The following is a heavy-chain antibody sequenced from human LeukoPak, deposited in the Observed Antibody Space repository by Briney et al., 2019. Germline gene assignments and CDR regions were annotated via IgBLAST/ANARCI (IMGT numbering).Heavy chain of an antibody. V-gene: IGHV4-59*01. D-gene: IGHD2-2*01. CDR1: GGSITSYY. Sequence: PSETLSLTCTVSGGSITSYYWSWIRQPPGKGLEWIGYNYYSGSTSYNPSLKSRVFISVDTSKNQFSLKLSSVTAADTAVYYCAISPYCSSTSCYSPPYNWFDPWGQGTLVTVSS. CDR2: NYYSGST. CDR3: AISPYCSSTSCYSPPYNWFDP. J-gene: IGHJ5*02.